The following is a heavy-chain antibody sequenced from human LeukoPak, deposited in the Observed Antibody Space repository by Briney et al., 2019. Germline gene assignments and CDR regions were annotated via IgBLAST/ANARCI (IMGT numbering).Heavy chain of an antibody. D-gene: IGHD1-26*01. Sequence: SETLSLTCTVSGGSISSSSYYWGWIRQPPGKGLECIGSIYYSGSTYYNPSLKSRVTISVDTSKKQFSLKLSSVTAADTAVYYCARDQVGPSVPSYWYFDLWGRGTLVTVSS. CDR2: IYYSGST. J-gene: IGHJ2*01. CDR3: ARDQVGPSVPSYWYFDL. CDR1: GGSISSSSYY. V-gene: IGHV4-39*07.